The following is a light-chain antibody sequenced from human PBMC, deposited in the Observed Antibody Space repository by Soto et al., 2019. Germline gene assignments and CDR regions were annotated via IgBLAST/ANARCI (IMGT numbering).Light chain of an antibody. J-gene: IGLJ2*01. CDR3: AAWDDRLSGPV. CDR2: TNN. CDR1: SSNIGSNY. V-gene: IGLV1-47*02. Sequence: QSVLTQPPSASGTPGQRVTISCSGSSSNIGSNYIYWYQQIPGTAPTIVIYTNNQRPSGVPDRFSGSKSGTSASLAISGLRSVDEAVYYCAAWDDRLSGPVFGGGTKLTVL.